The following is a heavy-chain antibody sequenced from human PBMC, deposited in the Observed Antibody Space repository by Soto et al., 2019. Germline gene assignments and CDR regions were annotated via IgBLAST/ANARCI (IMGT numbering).Heavy chain of an antibody. D-gene: IGHD4-17*01. CDR2: ISSSSSYI. V-gene: IGHV3-21*01. CDR1: GFTFSSYS. Sequence: EVQLVESGGGLVKPGGSLRLSCAASGFTFSSYSMNWVRQAPGKGLEWVSSISSSSSYIYYADSVKGRFTISRDNSKNTLYLQMNSLRAEDTAVYYCARGLIVDYGGNSGCLDYWGQGTLVTVSS. J-gene: IGHJ4*02. CDR3: ARGLIVDYGGNSGCLDY.